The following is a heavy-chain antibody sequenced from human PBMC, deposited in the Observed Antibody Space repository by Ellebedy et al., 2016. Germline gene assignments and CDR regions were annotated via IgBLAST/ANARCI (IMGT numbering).Heavy chain of an antibody. CDR2: ISAGSDTT. D-gene: IGHD4-17*01. J-gene: IGHJ4*02. CDR3: RQGHYADL. CDR1: GFNFRNFF. V-gene: IGHV3-23*01. Sequence: GGSLRLSXVASGFNFRNFFMSWVRQAPGKGLEWVSTISAGSDTTRLADSVKGRFTISRDSSKNSVYLRMNNLRVEDTAVYYCRQGHYADLWGQGTLVTVSS.